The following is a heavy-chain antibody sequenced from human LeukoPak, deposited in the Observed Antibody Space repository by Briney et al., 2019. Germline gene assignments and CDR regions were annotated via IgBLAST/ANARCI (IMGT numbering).Heavy chain of an antibody. V-gene: IGHV1-2*02. CDR3: ARDLGYSYGSLPDY. CDR2: INPNSGGT. CDR1: GYTFTGYY. J-gene: IGHJ4*02. Sequence: ASVKVSCKASGYTFTGYYMHWVRQAPGQGLEWMGWINPNSGGTNYAQKFQGRVTMTRDTSISTAYMELSRLRSDDTAVYCCARDLGYSYGSLPDYWGQGTLVTVSS. D-gene: IGHD5-18*01.